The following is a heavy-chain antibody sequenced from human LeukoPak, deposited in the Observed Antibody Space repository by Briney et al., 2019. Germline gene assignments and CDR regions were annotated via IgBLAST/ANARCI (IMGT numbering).Heavy chain of an antibody. CDR3: ARGVGPPLDY. J-gene: IGHJ4*02. CDR2: IWYDESKK. CDR1: GFTFSTYA. V-gene: IGHV3-33*08. D-gene: IGHD1-26*01. Sequence: GGSLRLSCAASGFTFSTYAMSWVRQAPGKGLEWVAAIWYDESKKYNADSVQGRFTISRDNSKNTLYLQMNSLGVEDTAVYYCARGVGPPLDYWGQGTLVTVSS.